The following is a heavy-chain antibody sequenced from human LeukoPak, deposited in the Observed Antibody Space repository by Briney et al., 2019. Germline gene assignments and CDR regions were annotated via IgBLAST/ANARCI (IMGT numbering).Heavy chain of an antibody. CDR1: GFTFSNYS. V-gene: IGHV3-21*01. CDR2: LSSSSRYI. CDR3: AKASQSSFAMIARQ. J-gene: IGHJ4*02. D-gene: IGHD3-22*01. Sequence: PGGSLRLSCAASGFTFSNYSMNWVRQAPGKGLEWVSSLSSSSRYIYYADSVKGRFTISRDNAKNSLFLQMNSLRAEDTAVYYCAKASQSSFAMIARQWDQGTLVTVSS.